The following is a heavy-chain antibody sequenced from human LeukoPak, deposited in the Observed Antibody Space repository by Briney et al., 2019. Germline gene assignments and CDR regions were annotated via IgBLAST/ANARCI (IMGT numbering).Heavy chain of an antibody. CDR3: ARAYGDYYYYYYGMDV. V-gene: IGHV3-53*04. J-gene: IGHJ6*02. D-gene: IGHD4-17*01. CDR1: GFTFSSYA. Sequence: GGSLRLSCAASGFTFSSYAMSWVRQAPGKGLEWVSVIYSGGSTYYADSVKGRFTISRHNSKNTLYLQMNSLRAEDTAVYYCARAYGDYYYYYYGMDVWGQGTTVTVSS. CDR2: IYSGGST.